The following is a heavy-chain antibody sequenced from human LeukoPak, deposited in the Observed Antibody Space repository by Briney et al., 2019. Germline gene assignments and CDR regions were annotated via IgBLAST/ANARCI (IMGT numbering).Heavy chain of an antibody. CDR1: GGSISSYY. D-gene: IGHD6-13*01. Sequence: SETLSLTCTVSGGSISSYYWSWIRQPPGKGLEWIGYIYYSGSTNYNPSLKSRVTISVDTSKNQFSLKLSSVTAADTAVYYCARGDPRGRIAAAGTREFDIWAKGQWSPSLQ. CDR2: IYYSGST. J-gene: IGHJ3*02. CDR3: ARGDPRGRIAAAGTREFDI. V-gene: IGHV4-59*01.